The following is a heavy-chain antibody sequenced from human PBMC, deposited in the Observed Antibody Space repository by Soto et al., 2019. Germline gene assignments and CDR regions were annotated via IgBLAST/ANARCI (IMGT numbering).Heavy chain of an antibody. Sequence: SETLSLTCTFSVVSISSYYWSCIRHPAGKGLEWIGRIYTSGSTNYNPSLKSRVTMSVDTSKNQFSLKLSSVTAADTAVYYCARDMYGDLDYWGQGTLVNVSS. CDR2: IYTSGST. V-gene: IGHV4-4*07. CDR3: ARDMYGDLDY. CDR1: VVSISSYY. D-gene: IGHD4-17*01. J-gene: IGHJ4*02.